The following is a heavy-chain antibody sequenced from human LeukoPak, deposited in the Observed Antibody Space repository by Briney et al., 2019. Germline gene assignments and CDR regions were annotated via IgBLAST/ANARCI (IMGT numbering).Heavy chain of an antibody. J-gene: IGHJ4*02. D-gene: IGHD3-22*01. V-gene: IGHV3-33*01. CDR3: ARDRGSSGYYYYFDY. Sequence: GGSLRLSCAASGFTFSSYGMHWVRQAPGKRLEWVAGIWYDGSNKYYADSVKGRFTISRDNSKNTLYLQMNSLRAEDTAVYYCARDRGSSGYYYYFDYWGQGTLVTGSS. CDR1: GFTFSSYG. CDR2: IWYDGSNK.